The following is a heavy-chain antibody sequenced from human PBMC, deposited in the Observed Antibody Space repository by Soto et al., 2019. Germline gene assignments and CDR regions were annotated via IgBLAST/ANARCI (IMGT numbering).Heavy chain of an antibody. CDR3: AKEYNNYINYYYGMDV. CDR1: GFSFRSYG. V-gene: IGHV3-30*18. CDR2: ISYDGNNK. J-gene: IGHJ6*02. D-gene: IGHD1-1*01. Sequence: QVQLVESGGGVVQPGRSLRLSCAASGFSFRSYGMHWVRQAPGKGLEWVAVISYDGNNKYYLDSVNGRFTMSRDNAKNTLYLQMNSLRAEDTAVYHCAKEYNNYINYYYGMDVWGQGTTVTVSS.